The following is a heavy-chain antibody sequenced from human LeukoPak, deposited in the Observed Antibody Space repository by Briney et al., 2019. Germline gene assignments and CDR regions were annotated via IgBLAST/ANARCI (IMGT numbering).Heavy chain of an antibody. J-gene: IGHJ6*02. CDR1: GFTFNTYG. V-gene: IGHV3-33*08. D-gene: IGHD5-12*01. Sequence: GRSLRLSCAATGFTFNTYGMHWVRQAPGKGLEWVAVIWYDGSNKYYADSVKGRFTISRDNSKNTLYLQMNSLRAEDTAVYYCARGGYDQIGDYYYYGMDVWGQGTTVTVSS. CDR3: ARGGYDQIGDYYYYGMDV. CDR2: IWYDGSNK.